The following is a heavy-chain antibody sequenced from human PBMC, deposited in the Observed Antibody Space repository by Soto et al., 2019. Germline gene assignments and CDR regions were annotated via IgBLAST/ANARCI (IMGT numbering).Heavy chain of an antibody. CDR2: ISYDGSNK. D-gene: IGHD2-2*01. V-gene: IGHV3-30-3*01. Sequence: PGGSLRLSCAASGFTFSSYAMHWVRQAPGKGLEWVAVISYDGSNKYYADSVKGRFTISRDNSKNTLYLQMNSLRAEDTAVYYCARESGGLGYCSSTSFSYNGYFDYWGQGTLVTVSS. CDR3: ARESGGLGYCSSTSFSYNGYFDY. J-gene: IGHJ4*02. CDR1: GFTFSSYA.